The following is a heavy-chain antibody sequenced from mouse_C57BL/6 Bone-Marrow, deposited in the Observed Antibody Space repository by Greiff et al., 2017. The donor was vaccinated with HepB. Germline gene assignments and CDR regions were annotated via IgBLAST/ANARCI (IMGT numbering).Heavy chain of an antibody. CDR2: IDPSDSYT. V-gene: IGHV1-69*01. D-gene: IGHD2-1*01. J-gene: IGHJ1*03. Sequence: QVQLQQPGAELVMPGASVKLSCKASGYTFTSYWMHWVKQRPGQGLEWIGEIDPSDSYTNYNQKFKGKSTLTVDKSSSTAYMQLSSLTSEDSAVYYCARGYYGNYWYFDVWGTGTTVTVSS. CDR3: ARGYYGNYWYFDV. CDR1: GYTFTSYW.